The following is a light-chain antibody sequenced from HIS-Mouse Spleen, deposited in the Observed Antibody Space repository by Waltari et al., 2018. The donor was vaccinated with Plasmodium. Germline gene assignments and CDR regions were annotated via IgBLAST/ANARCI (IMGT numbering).Light chain of an antibody. CDR1: QSISSW. J-gene: IGKJ1*01. CDR2: KAF. CDR3: QQYNSYSWT. Sequence: DIQMTQSPSTLSASVGDRVTITCRASQSISSWLAWYQQKPGNAPKLLIYKAFRLESGVPSRFIGNGSGTEFTHTLSSLQPDDFATYYRQQYNSYSWTFGQGTKVEIK. V-gene: IGKV1-5*03.